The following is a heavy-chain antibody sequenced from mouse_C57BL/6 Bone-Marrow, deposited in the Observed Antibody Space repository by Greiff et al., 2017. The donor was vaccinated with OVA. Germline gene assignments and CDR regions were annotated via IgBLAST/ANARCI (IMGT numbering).Heavy chain of an antibody. CDR1: GFTFSSYG. V-gene: IGHV5-6*01. Sequence: EVQLQESGGDLVKPGGSLKLSCAASGFTFSSYGMSWVRQTPDKRLEWVATISSGGSYPYYPDSVKGRFPISRDNAKNTLYLQMSSLKSEDTAMYYCARHGDYGSFFDYWGQGTTLTVSS. J-gene: IGHJ2*01. D-gene: IGHD1-1*01. CDR3: ARHGDYGSFFDY. CDR2: ISSGGSYP.